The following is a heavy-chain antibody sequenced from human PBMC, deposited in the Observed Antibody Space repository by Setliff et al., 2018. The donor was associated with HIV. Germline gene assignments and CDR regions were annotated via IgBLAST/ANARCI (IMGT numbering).Heavy chain of an antibody. CDR2: IDYRTNIA. D-gene: IGHD3-22*01. Sequence: PGGSLRLSCAASGFTFDDYAMHWVRQVPGKGLEWVGDIDYRTNIASYADAVRGRFTISRDNADNSLFLQMNGLRAEDTALYFCARGSWAGYESGGYYHFDFWGQGTLVTVSS. CDR1: GFTFDDYA. CDR3: ARGSWAGYESGGYYHFDF. V-gene: IGHV3-48*01. J-gene: IGHJ4*02.